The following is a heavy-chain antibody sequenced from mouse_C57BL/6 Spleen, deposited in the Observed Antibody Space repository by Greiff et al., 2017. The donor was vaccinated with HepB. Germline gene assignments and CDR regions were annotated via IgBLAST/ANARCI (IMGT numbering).Heavy chain of an antibody. CDR1: GYTFTSYW. J-gene: IGHJ3*01. V-gene: IGHV1-64*01. Sequence: QVQLQQSGAELVKPGASVKLSCKASGYTFTSYWMPWVKQRPGQGLEWIGMIHPNSGSTNYNEKFKSKATLTVDKSSSTAYMQLSSLTSEDSAVYYCAITRGGYYWFAYWGQGTLVTVSA. CDR2: IHPNSGST. D-gene: IGHD2-3*01. CDR3: AITRGGYYWFAY.